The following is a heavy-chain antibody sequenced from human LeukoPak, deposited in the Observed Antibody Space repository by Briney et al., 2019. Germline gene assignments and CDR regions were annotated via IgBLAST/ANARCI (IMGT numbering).Heavy chain of an antibody. CDR3: ARTHPDIVVVPADFYNSPFDP. CDR1: GGTFSSHA. Sequence: SVKVSCKASGGTFSSHAISWVRQAPGQGLEWMGRIIPILGIANYAQKFQGRVTITADKSTSTAYTELSSLRSEDTAVYYCARTHPDIVVVPADFYNSPFDPWGQGTLVTVSS. CDR2: IIPILGIA. D-gene: IGHD2-2*01. V-gene: IGHV1-69*04. J-gene: IGHJ5*02.